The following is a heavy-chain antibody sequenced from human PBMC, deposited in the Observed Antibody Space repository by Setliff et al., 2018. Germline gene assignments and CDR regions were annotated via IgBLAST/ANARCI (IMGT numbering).Heavy chain of an antibody. CDR2: ISYSGRN. CDR3: ARQKYWSGYYGEGYYYYMDV. V-gene: IGHV4-39*01. D-gene: IGHD3-3*01. J-gene: IGHJ6*03. Sequence: PSETLSLTCNVSGGSFSSSDDYWGWIRQPPGKGPEWLGSISYSGRNHYSPSLKSRVTIFADTSPNPFSLLLNSVTAADTAVYYCARQKYWSGYYGEGYYYYMDVWGKGTTVTVSS. CDR1: GGSFSSSDDY.